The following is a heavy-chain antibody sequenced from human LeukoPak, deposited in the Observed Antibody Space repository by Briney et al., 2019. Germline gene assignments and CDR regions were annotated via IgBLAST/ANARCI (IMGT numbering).Heavy chain of an antibody. V-gene: IGHV4-38-2*02. CDR3: ARGGCSSTSCYPDY. J-gene: IGHJ4*02. Sequence: PSETLSLTCSVSGYSISSGYYWGWIRQPPGKGLEWIGSIHHSGSTYYNPSLKSRVTISVDTSKNQFSLKLTSVTAADTAVYYCARGGCSSTSCYPDYWGQGTLVTVSS. CDR2: IHHSGST. D-gene: IGHD2-2*01. CDR1: GYSISSGYY.